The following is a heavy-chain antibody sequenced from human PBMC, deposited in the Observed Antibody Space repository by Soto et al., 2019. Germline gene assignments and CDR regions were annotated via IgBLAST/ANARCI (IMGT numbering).Heavy chain of an antibody. CDR2: INAGNGNT. Sequence: ASVKVSCKDPGYTFTSYAMHSPRQAPGQRHEWMGWINAGNGNTKYSQKFQGRATITRDTSASTAYMELSSLRSEDTAVYYCGRGSRIQLWSYNLFALWGQGTLVTVSS. D-gene: IGHD5-18*01. CDR1: GYTFTSYA. CDR3: GRGSRIQLWSYNLFAL. J-gene: IGHJ5*02. V-gene: IGHV1-3*01.